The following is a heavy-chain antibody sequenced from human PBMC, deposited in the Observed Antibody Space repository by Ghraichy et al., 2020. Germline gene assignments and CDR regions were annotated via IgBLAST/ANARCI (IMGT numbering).Heavy chain of an antibody. CDR2: ISGSGGST. CDR1: GFTFSSYA. Sequence: GESLNISYAASGFTFSSYAMSWVRQAPGKGLEWVSAISGSGGSTYYADSVKGRFTISRDNSKNTLYLQMNSLRAEDTAVYYCAKDRAYDYGDPGVRPIDYWGQGTLVTVSS. J-gene: IGHJ4*02. CDR3: AKDRAYDYGDPGVRPIDY. D-gene: IGHD4-17*01. V-gene: IGHV3-23*01.